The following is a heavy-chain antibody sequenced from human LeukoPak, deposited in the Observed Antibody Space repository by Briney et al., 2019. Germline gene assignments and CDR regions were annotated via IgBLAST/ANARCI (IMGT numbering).Heavy chain of an antibody. CDR3: ARDARYNIDV. CDR1: VFTFSDYW. V-gene: IGHV3-74*01. D-gene: IGHD3-9*01. CDR2: IISDGSSA. Sequence: GGSLRLSCAASVFTFSDYWMHWVRQVPRKGQVWVSRIISDGSSATYADSVKGRFTMSRDNAKNTLYLEMNSLRAEDTAVYYCARDARYNIDVWGQGTTVTVSS. J-gene: IGHJ6*02.